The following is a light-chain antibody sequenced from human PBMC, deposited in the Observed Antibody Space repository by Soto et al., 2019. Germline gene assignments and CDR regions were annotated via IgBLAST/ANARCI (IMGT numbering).Light chain of an antibody. J-gene: IGLJ1*01. CDR3: SSHTSYSTRV. Sequence: QSVLNQPASVSGSPGQSIAISCTGTSSDVGGYNYVSWYQQHPGKAPKLMIHEVSNRPSGVSDRFSGSKSGNTASLTISGLQADDEADYYCSSHTSYSTRVFGTGTKVTV. CDR2: EVS. V-gene: IGLV2-14*01. CDR1: SSDVGGYNY.